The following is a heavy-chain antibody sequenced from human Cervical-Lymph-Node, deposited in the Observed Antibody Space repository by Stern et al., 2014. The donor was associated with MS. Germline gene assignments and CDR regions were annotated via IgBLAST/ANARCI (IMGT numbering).Heavy chain of an antibody. J-gene: IGHJ3*02. V-gene: IGHV4-31*03. Sequence: QVQLQESGPGLVKPSQTLSLTCSVSGGSISSGSSYWSWLRQHPGKGLEWVAYIHYSGNTYYKSSLKSRVHLSADTSKNQFSLERSSVTAADTAVYYCARLSSDAFDIWGQGTLVTVSS. CDR1: GGSISSGSSY. CDR3: ARLSSDAFDI. CDR2: IHYSGNT.